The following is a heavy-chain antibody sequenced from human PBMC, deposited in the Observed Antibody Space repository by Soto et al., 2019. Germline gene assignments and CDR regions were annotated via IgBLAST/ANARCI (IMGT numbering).Heavy chain of an antibody. Sequence: ASVKVSCKASGYTLIMYYIHWMRQAPGQGLEWMGLINPSGGSTTYAQKFQGRVTMTRDTSTSTVYMDLSSLRSEDTAVYYCARSPYSSGYYYAIDYWGQGTQVTVSS. D-gene: IGHD3-22*01. V-gene: IGHV1-46*01. CDR3: ARSPYSSGYYYAIDY. CDR2: INPSGGST. CDR1: GYTLIMYY. J-gene: IGHJ4*02.